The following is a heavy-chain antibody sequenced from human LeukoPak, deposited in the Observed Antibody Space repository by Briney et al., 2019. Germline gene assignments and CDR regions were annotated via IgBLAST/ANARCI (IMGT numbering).Heavy chain of an antibody. CDR2: IKQDGSEK. CDR1: GFSFSSYW. V-gene: IGHV3-7*01. J-gene: IGHJ3*02. D-gene: IGHD5-12*01. Sequence: PGGSLRLSCAASGFSFSSYWMSWVRQAPGKGLEWVANIKQDGSEKYYVDSVKGRFTISRDNAKNSLYLQMNSLRAEDTAVYYCAGYSGYDWAFDIWGQGTMVTVSS. CDR3: AGYSGYDWAFDI.